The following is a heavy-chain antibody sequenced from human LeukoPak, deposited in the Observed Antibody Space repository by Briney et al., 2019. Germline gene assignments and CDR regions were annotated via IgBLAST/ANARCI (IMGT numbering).Heavy chain of an antibody. V-gene: IGHV4-59*08. CDR3: ARRVATNPKSCFDS. D-gene: IGHD5-24*01. J-gene: IGHJ4*02. CDR1: GGSISSYY. Sequence: SETLSLTCTVSGGSISSYYWTWIRQPPGKGLEWIGVIYYSGVTKYNPSLESRVTISLDASRNQFSLKLNSVTAADTAVYYCARRVATNPKSCFDSWGQGDLVTVSS. CDR2: IYYSGVT.